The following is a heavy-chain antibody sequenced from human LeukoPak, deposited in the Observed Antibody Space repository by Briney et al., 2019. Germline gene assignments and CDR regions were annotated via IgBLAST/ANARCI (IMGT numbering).Heavy chain of an antibody. CDR1: GYTFTAYH. V-gene: IGHV1-2*06. CDR2: INPNSGGT. D-gene: IGHD1-26*01. CDR3: ARDATSEWELLN. J-gene: IGHJ4*02. Sequence: ASVKVSCKASGYTFTAYHIHWVRQAPGQGLEWMGRINPNSGGTNYVQKFQGRVTMTRDTSISTAYMDLSGLTSDDTAVYYCARDATSEWELLNWGQGTLVTVSS.